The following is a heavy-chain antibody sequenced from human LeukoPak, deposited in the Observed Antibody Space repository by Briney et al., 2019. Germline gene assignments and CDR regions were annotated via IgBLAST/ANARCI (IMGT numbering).Heavy chain of an antibody. CDR3: ATDYGANSGGFDY. CDR2: ISSSGSTI. V-gene: IGHV3-48*03. D-gene: IGHD4-23*01. CDR1: GFTFSSYE. J-gene: IGHJ4*02. Sequence: GGSLRLSCAASGFTFSSYEMNWVRQAPGKGLEWVSYISSSGSTIHYADSVKGRFTISRDNAKNSLYLQMNSLRAEDTAVYYCATDYGANSGGFDYWGQGTLVTVSS.